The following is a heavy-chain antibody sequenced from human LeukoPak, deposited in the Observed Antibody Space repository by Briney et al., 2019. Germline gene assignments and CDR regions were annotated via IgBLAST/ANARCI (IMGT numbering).Heavy chain of an antibody. D-gene: IGHD3-9*01. CDR2: ISYDGSNK. CDR1: GFTFSIYG. V-gene: IGHV3-30*18. CDR3: AKEATYYDILTGYRNEYYFDY. J-gene: IGHJ4*02. Sequence: PGGSLRLSCAASGFTFSIYGMHWVRQAPGKGLEWVAVISYDGSNKYYADSVKGRFTISRDNSKNTLYLQMNSLRAEDTAVYYCAKEATYYDILTGYRNEYYFDYWGQGTLVTVSS.